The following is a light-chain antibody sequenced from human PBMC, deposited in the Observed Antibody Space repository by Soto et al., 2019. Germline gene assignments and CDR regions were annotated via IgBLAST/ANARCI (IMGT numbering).Light chain of an antibody. CDR2: DVS. CDR1: SSDVGGYNY. Sequence: QSALTQPASVSGSPGQSITISCTGTSSDVGGYNYVSWYQQHPGKAPKLMIYDVSNRPSGVSNRFSGSKSGNTASLTISGLQAEDEADYYCSSYTSCSTLVFGGGTKFTVL. V-gene: IGLV2-14*01. J-gene: IGLJ2*01. CDR3: SSYTSCSTLV.